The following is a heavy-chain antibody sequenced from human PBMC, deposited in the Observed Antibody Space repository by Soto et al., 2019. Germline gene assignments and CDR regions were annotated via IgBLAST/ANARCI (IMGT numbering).Heavy chain of an antibody. Sequence: QVQLVESGGGLVKPGGSLRLSCTASGFNFSNYYMSWIRQAPGKGLEWVSYSSNSGTYTRYADSVKGRFSISRDNAKNSLYLQISNLRGEDTATYYCARSGDNYNLLDYWGQGTPVTVSS. CDR3: ARSGDNYNLLDY. J-gene: IGHJ4*02. CDR1: GFNFSNYY. V-gene: IGHV3-11*06. D-gene: IGHD1-1*01. CDR2: SSNSGTYT.